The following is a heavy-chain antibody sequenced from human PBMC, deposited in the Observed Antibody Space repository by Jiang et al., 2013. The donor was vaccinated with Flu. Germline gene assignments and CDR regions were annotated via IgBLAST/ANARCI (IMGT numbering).Heavy chain of an antibody. Sequence: SGAEVKKPGASVKVSCKASGYTFTGYYMHWVRQAPGQGLEWMGWINPNSGGTNYAQKFQGWVTMTRDTSISTAYMELSRLRSDDTAVYYCARDRVVVAAEGYDYYYGMDVWGQGTTVTVSS. D-gene: IGHD2-15*01. CDR3: ARDRVVVAAEGYDYYYGMDV. CDR2: INPNSGGT. V-gene: IGHV1-2*04. CDR1: GYTFTGYY. J-gene: IGHJ6*02.